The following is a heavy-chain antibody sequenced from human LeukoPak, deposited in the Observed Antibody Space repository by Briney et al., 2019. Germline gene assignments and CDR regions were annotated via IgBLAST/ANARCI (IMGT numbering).Heavy chain of an antibody. D-gene: IGHD3-22*01. Sequence: GGSLRLSCAASGFTVSSNYMSWVRQAPGKGLEWVSVIYSGGSTYYADSVKGRFTISRDNSKNTLYLQMNSLRAEDTAVYYCARVYDSSGYYYGDAFDIWGQGTMVTVSS. CDR2: IYSGGST. J-gene: IGHJ3*02. CDR1: GFTVSSNY. V-gene: IGHV3-66*01. CDR3: ARVYDSSGYYYGDAFDI.